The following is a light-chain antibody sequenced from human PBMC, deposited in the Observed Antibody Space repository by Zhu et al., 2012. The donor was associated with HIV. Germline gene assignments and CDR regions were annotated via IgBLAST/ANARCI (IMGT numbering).Light chain of an antibody. CDR2: GAS. V-gene: IGKV3-20*01. J-gene: IGKJ2*01. Sequence: EIVLTQSPGTLSLSPGERATLSCRASQTVSRNYLAWYQQKPGQAPRLLLYGASRRVTGIPDRFSGSGSGTDFTLTISRLEPEDFAVYYCQHYVPSPMYTFGQGTKLEIK. CDR3: QHYVPSPMYT. CDR1: QTVSRNY.